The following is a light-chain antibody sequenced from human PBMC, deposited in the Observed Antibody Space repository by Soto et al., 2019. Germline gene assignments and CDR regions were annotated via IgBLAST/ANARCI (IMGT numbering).Light chain of an antibody. CDR1: QSISTW. Sequence: DLVRTQSPATVSGSVGERITFTGRASQSISTWLAWYQQKPGKAPKLLIYDASSLDSGVPSRFSGSGSGTESTVTTCRLHRDYFLTGSRQRSKTFGQGTKADIK. V-gene: IGKV1-5*01. CDR3: QRSKT. J-gene: IGKJ1*01. CDR2: DAS.